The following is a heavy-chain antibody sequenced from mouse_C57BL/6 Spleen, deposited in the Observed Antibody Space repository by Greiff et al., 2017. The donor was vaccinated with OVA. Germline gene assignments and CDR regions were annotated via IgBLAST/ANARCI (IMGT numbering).Heavy chain of an antibody. CDR2: INYDGSST. Sequence: EVQVVESEGGLVQPGSSMKLSCTASGFTFSDYYMAWVRPVPEKGLEWVANINYDGSSTYYLDSLKSRFIISRDNAKNILYLQMSSLKSEDTATYYCARVPYYAMDYWGQGTSVTVSS. J-gene: IGHJ4*01. CDR1: GFTFSDYY. CDR3: ARVPYYAMDY. V-gene: IGHV5-16*01.